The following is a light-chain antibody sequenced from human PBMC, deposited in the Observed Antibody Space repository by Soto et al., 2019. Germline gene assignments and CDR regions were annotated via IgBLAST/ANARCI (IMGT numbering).Light chain of an antibody. CDR2: AAS. Sequence: DIQMTQSPSSLSASVGDRVTITGRASQSISSYLNWYQQKPGKAPKLLIYAASSLQSGVPSRFSGSGSGTDFTLTISSLKPEDFATYYCQQSYSTPRTFGQGTKVEIK. V-gene: IGKV1-39*01. CDR3: QQSYSTPRT. CDR1: QSISSY. J-gene: IGKJ1*01.